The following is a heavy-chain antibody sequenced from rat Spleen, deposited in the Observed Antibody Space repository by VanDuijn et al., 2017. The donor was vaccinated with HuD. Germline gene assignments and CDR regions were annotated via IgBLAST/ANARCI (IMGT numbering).Heavy chain of an antibody. J-gene: IGHJ2*01. CDR3: ARLTIGS. V-gene: IGHV2-6*01. CDR2: ISSGGNT. CDR1: GFSLTSYS. Sequence: QVQLKESGPGLVQPSQTLSLICTVSGFSLTSYSVNWVRQPPGKGLEWIGAISSGGNTYYNSALKSRLSISRDTSKSQVFLKMNSLQTEDTAMYFCARLTIGSWGQGVMVTVSS. D-gene: IGHD1-3*01.